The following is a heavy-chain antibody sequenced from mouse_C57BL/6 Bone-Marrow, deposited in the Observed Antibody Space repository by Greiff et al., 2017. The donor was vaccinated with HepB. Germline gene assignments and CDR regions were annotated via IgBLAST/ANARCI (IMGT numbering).Heavy chain of an antibody. CDR2: IYPGGGYT. Sequence: VKLMESGAELVRPGTSVKMSCKASGYTFTNYWLGWAKQRPGHGLEWIGDIYPGGGYTNYNEKFKGKATLTADKSSSTAYMQLSSLTSEDSAIYYWARSLLHSNCWYFDVGGTGTTVTVSS. V-gene: IGHV1-63*01. J-gene: IGHJ1*03. CDR3: ARSLLHSNCWYFDV. D-gene: IGHD2-5*01. CDR1: GYTFTNYW.